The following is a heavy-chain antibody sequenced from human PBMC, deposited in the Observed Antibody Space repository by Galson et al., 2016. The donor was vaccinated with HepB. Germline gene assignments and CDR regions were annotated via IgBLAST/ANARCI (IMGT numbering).Heavy chain of an antibody. V-gene: IGHV3-30*18. J-gene: IGHJ6*02. CDR2: ISYEGSDI. D-gene: IGHD6-19*01. CDR3: AKETQWLAPPDYHYGMDV. Sequence: SLRLSCATSGFTFSRFGMHWVRQAPDKGLEWVAVISYEGSDIQYADSVKGRFTISRDNSNKKVYLQMDSLRPEDTALYYCAKETQWLAPPDYHYGMDVWGQGTTVTV. CDR1: GFTFSRFG.